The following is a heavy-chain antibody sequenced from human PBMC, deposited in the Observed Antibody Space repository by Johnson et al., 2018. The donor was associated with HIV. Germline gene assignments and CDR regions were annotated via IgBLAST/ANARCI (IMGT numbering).Heavy chain of an antibody. CDR2: IKQDGSEK. D-gene: IGHD1-26*01. CDR3: ARDEGEWELLSCLGVERMYALDI. J-gene: IGHJ3*02. V-gene: IGHV3-7*05. Sequence: VQLVESGGGVVRPGGSLRLSCAASGFTFSSYWMSWVRQAPGKGLEWVANIKQDGSEKYYVDSVKGRFTISRDNAKNSLYLQMNSLRAEDTAVYYCARDEGEWELLSCLGVERMYALDIWGQGTMVTVSS. CDR1: GFTFSSYW.